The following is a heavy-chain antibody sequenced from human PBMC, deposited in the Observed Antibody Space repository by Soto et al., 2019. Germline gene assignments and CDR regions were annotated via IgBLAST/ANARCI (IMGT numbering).Heavy chain of an antibody. Sequence: PVKVSCKTSGGTFSSYAISWVRQAPGQGLEWMGGIIPIFGTANYAQKFQGRVTITADESTSTAYMELSSLRSEDTAVYYCASRAGLXFLEWFLPHYYYYGMDVWGQGTTVTVSS. CDR2: IIPIFGTA. J-gene: IGHJ6*02. CDR1: GGTFSSYA. D-gene: IGHD3-3*01. CDR3: ASRAGLXFLEWFLPHYYYYGMDV. V-gene: IGHV1-69*13.